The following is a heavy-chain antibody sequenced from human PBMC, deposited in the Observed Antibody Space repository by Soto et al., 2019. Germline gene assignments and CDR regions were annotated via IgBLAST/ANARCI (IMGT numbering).Heavy chain of an antibody. CDR2: IYHSGST. CDR3: ARRASGSGSYYRSSYKRSWFDP. D-gene: IGHD3-10*01. J-gene: IGHJ5*02. Sequence: QLQLQESGPGLVKPSETLSLTCTVSGGSISSSSYYWGWIRQPPGTGLEWIGSIYHSGSTYYNPSLKSRVTISVDTSNNQFSLKLSSVTAADTAVYYCARRASGSGSYYRSSYKRSWFDPWGQGTLVTVSS. V-gene: IGHV4-39*01. CDR1: GGSISSSSYY.